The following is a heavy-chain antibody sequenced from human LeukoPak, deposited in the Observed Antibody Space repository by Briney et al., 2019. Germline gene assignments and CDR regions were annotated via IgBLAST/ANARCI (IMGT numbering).Heavy chain of an antibody. D-gene: IGHD3-10*01. Sequence: ASVKVSCKVSGYTLTELSMHWVRQAPGKGLEWMGGFDPEDGETIYAQKFRGRVTMTEDTSTDTAYMELSSLRSEDTAVYYCATYGSGSYSSDYWGQGTLVTVSS. CDR3: ATYGSGSYSSDY. CDR2: FDPEDGET. J-gene: IGHJ4*02. V-gene: IGHV1-24*01. CDR1: GYTLTELS.